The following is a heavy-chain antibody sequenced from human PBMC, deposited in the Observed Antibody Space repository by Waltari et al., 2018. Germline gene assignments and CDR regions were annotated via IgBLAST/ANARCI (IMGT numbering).Heavy chain of an antibody. J-gene: IGHJ4*02. Sequence: QLQLQESCPGLVKPSGTLSLTCAVSGDSMSSTYWWSWVRQSPKKGREWIGQVHGTGKTNYNPSFANRVTISLDTYNKQFSLKVTSATAADTAVYYCERDRGRGLYLDSWGPGTLVTVSP. CDR1: GDSMSSTYW. V-gene: IGHV4-4*02. CDR2: VHGTGKT. D-gene: IGHD2-15*01. CDR3: ERDRGRGLYLDS.